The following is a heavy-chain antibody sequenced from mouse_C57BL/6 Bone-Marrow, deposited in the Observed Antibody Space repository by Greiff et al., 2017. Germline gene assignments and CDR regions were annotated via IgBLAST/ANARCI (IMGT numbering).Heavy chain of an antibody. CDR2: ISSGGSYT. V-gene: IGHV5-6*01. Sequence: EVHLVESGGDLVKPGGSLKLSCAASGFTFSSYGMSWVRQTPDKRLEWVATISSGGSYTYYPDSVKGRFTISRDNAKNTLYLQMSSLKSEDTARYYCASLWFFDYWGQGTTLTVSS. D-gene: IGHD2-2*01. CDR3: ASLWFFDY. CDR1: GFTFSSYG. J-gene: IGHJ2*01.